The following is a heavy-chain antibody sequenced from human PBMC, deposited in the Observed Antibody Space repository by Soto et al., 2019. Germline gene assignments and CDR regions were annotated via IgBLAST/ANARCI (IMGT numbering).Heavy chain of an antibody. Sequence: EVQLVESGGGLVQPGRSLRLSCAASGFTFEDYAMHWVRQVPGTGLEWVSSISWNSRSVGYAESVKGRFTVSRDNGKNTLYMQTASLRAEDTAYYFCVKAKSSRGFVFCEYWGEGIWVTFSS. J-gene: IGHJ4*02. D-gene: IGHD6-19*01. CDR2: ISWNSRSV. V-gene: IGHV3-9*01. CDR3: VKAKSSRGFVFCEY. CDR1: GFTFEDYA.